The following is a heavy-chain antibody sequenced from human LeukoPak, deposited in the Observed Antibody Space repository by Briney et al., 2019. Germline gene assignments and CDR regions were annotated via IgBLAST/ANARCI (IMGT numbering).Heavy chain of an antibody. Sequence: SVKVSCKASGGTFSSYAISWVRQAPGQGLEWMGGIIPIFGTANYAQKFQGRVTITTDESTSTAYMELSSLRSEDTAVYYCASKEPPVGQWEYYFDYWGQGTLVTVSS. V-gene: IGHV1-69*05. J-gene: IGHJ4*02. D-gene: IGHD1-26*01. CDR1: GGTFSSYA. CDR3: ASKEPPVGQWEYYFDY. CDR2: IIPIFGTA.